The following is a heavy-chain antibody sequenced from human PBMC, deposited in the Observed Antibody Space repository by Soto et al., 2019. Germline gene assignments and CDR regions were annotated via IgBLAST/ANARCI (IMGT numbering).Heavy chain of an antibody. CDR1: GGSISSGGYY. CDR3: ARGEASMVRGVSNWFDP. J-gene: IGHJ5*02. CDR2: IYYTGNT. D-gene: IGHD3-10*01. Sequence: QVQLQESGPGLVKPSQTLSLTCTVSGGSISSGGYYWSWIRQHPGKGLEWIGYIYYTGNTYYNPSLRSRVTISEDTSKNQFSLKLGSVTAADTAVYYCARGEASMVRGVSNWFDPWGQGTLVTVSS. V-gene: IGHV4-31*03.